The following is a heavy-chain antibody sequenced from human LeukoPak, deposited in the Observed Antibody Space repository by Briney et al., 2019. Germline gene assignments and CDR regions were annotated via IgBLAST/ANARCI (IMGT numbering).Heavy chain of an antibody. CDR2: IKSDGSET. CDR3: ASGLRAAY. Sequence: GGSLRLSCSASSSTLSTYWMNWVRQAPGKGLEWVANIKSDGSETNYVGSVKGRFTISRDNAKNSVYLEMNSQRVEDTAVYLCASGLRAAYWGQGTLVTVSS. D-gene: IGHD5/OR15-5a*01. V-gene: IGHV3-7*01. J-gene: IGHJ4*02. CDR1: SSTLSTYW.